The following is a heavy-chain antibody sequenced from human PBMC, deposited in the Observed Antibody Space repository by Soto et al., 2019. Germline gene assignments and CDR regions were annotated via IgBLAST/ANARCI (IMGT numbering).Heavy chain of an antibody. CDR2: IYWDDDN. J-gene: IGHJ4*02. D-gene: IGHD3-3*01. Sequence: QITLNESGPTQVKPRQTLTLTCTFSGFSLTTSGVGVGWIRQSPGKAPEWLALIYWDDDNRYSPSLKRRLTITKDTPKNQVVLTMADLDPADTATYYCAHRVLRTVFGLVTTTAIYFDFWGQGTPVAVSS. V-gene: IGHV2-5*02. CDR3: AHRVLRTVFGLVTTTAIYFDF. CDR1: GFSLTTSGVG.